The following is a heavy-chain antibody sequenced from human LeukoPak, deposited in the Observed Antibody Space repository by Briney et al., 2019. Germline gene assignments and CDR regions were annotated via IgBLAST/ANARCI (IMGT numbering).Heavy chain of an antibody. CDR3: VRDTRYDMDV. Sequence: PSETLSLTCAVYCGSFSGYYWSWIRQPAGKGLEWIGRVYTSGTATYNPSLKSRVSISVDTSRNQFSLRLNSVTAADTALYYCVRDTRYDMDVWGKGTTVTVSS. CDR1: CGSFSGYY. J-gene: IGHJ6*03. CDR2: VYTSGTA. V-gene: IGHV4-59*10.